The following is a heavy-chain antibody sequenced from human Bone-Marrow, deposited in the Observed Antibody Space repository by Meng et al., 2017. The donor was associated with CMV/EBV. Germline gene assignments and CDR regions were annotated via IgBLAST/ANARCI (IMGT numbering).Heavy chain of an antibody. CDR3: ARYCSSTSCYLYYYYGMDV. CDR2: INPNSGGT. CDR1: GYTFTGYY. J-gene: IGHJ6*02. D-gene: IGHD2-2*01. V-gene: IGHV1-2*02. Sequence: ASVKVFCKASGYTFTGYYMHWVRQAPGQGLEWMGWINPNSGGTNYAQKFQGRVTMTRDTSISTAYMELSRLRSDDTAVYYCARYCSSTSCYLYYYYGMDVWGQGTTVTVSS.